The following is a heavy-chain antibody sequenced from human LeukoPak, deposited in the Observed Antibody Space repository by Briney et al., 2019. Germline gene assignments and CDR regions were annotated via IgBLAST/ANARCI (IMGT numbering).Heavy chain of an antibody. V-gene: IGHV3-20*04. CDR1: GFTFDDYV. CDR2: INWNGVTT. CDR3: ARAGYSSGWY. D-gene: IGHD6-19*01. J-gene: IGHJ4*02. Sequence: GGSLRLSCVASGFTFDDYVMTWVRQAPGKGLEWVSGINWNGVTTGYADSVKGRFTISRDNAKNSLYLQMNSLRAEDTAVYYCARAGYSSGWYWGQGTLVTVSS.